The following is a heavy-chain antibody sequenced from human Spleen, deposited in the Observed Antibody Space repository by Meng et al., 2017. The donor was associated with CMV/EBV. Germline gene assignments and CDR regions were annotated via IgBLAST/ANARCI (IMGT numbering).Heavy chain of an antibody. D-gene: IGHD2/OR15-2a*01. V-gene: IGHV1-2*02. Sequence: ASVKVSCKASGYTFTGYYMHWVRQAPGQELEWMGWINPNSGGTNYAQKFQGRVTMTRDTSISTAYMELSRLRSDDTAVYYCARDGGFYGNPDAFDIWGQGTMVTVSS. CDR3: ARDGGFYGNPDAFDI. CDR1: GYTFTGYY. J-gene: IGHJ3*02. CDR2: INPNSGGT.